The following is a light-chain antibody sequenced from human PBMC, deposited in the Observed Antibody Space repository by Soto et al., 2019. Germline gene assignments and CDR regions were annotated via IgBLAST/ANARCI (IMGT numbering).Light chain of an antibody. Sequence: SYELTQPPSVSVAPGQTARITCGGNNIESKSVLWYQQRPGQAPVLVLYDDGNRPSGFPERLSGSNSGSTATLTISSVEASDEADYFCQVWDISSDQYLFGPGSKVTGL. CDR2: DDG. V-gene: IGLV3-21*02. CDR3: QVWDISSDQYL. J-gene: IGLJ1*01. CDR1: NIESKS.